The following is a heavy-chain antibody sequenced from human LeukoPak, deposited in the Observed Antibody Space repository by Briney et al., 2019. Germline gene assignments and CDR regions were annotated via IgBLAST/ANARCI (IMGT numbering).Heavy chain of an antibody. CDR3: ARLTSGSDYAFDY. Sequence: SETLSLTCTVSGGSISSYYWSWIRQPPGKGLEWIGYIYDSGSTNYYASLKSRVTISADTSNNQFSLKLSSVTAADTAVYYCARLTSGSDYAFDYWGQGTLVTVSS. D-gene: IGHD1-26*01. CDR2: IYDSGST. J-gene: IGHJ4*02. CDR1: GGSISSYY. V-gene: IGHV4-59*01.